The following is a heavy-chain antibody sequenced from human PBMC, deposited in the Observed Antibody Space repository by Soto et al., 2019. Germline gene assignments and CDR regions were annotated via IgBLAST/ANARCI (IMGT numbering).Heavy chain of an antibody. J-gene: IGHJ4*02. CDR1: GASISSYY. V-gene: IGHV4-59*01. D-gene: IGHD4-17*01. CDR2: THYSGNT. Sequence: SETLSLTCSVSGASISSYYWDWIRQPPGKGLEWIGYTHYSGNTNYHPSLTSRVTISLDTSRNQFSLKLSSVTAADTAAYYCARHTATIRAGFDYWGQGALVTVSS. CDR3: ARHTATIRAGFDY.